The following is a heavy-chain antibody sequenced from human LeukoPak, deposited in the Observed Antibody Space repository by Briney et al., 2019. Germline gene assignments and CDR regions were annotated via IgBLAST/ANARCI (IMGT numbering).Heavy chain of an antibody. J-gene: IGHJ4*02. CDR2: ISSSGSTI. D-gene: IGHD3-3*01. CDR1: GYTFSDYY. Sequence: PGGSLRLSCAASGYTFSDYYMSWIRQAPGKGLEWVSYISSSGSTIYYADSVKGRFTISRDNAKNSLYLQMNSLRAEDTAVYYCARDGPLRFLEWFLDYWGQGTLVTVSS. V-gene: IGHV3-11*01. CDR3: ARDGPLRFLEWFLDY.